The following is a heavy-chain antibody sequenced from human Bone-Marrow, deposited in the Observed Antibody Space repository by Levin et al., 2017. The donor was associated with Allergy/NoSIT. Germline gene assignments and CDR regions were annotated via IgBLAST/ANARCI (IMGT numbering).Heavy chain of an antibody. V-gene: IGHV3-7*01. CDR3: ARAIDGGNSDFAY. CDR1: GFTFSSFW. Sequence: GGSLRLSCAASGFTFSSFWLSWVRQAPGRGLEWVANINQDGSQSYYMDSVKGRFTISKDFAKNSLYLQMNSLRHEDTAVYYCARAIDGGNSDFAYWGQGTLVTVSS. D-gene: IGHD4-23*01. CDR2: INQDGSQS. J-gene: IGHJ4*02.